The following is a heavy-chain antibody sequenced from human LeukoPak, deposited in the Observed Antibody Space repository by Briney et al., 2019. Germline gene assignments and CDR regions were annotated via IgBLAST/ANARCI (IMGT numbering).Heavy chain of an antibody. D-gene: IGHD1-14*01. Sequence: SETLSLTCTVSGGSISSYYWSWIRQPAGKGLEWIGRIYASGSTIYNPSLRSRVTISVDTSKNQFSLKLRSVTAADTAVYYCARVTSRLGWFDPWGQGTLVTVSS. CDR2: IYASGST. V-gene: IGHV4-4*07. CDR3: ARVTSRLGWFDP. CDR1: GGSISSYY. J-gene: IGHJ5*02.